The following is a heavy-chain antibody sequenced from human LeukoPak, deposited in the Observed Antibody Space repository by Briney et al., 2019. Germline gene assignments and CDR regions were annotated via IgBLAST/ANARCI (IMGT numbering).Heavy chain of an antibody. J-gene: IGHJ5*02. CDR2: INSDGSST. CDR3: ARGMRSKQWLVPYNWFDP. Sequence: PGGSLRLSCAASGFTFSSYWMHWVRQAPGKGLVWVSRINSDGSSTSYADSVKGRFTISRDNAKNTLYLQMNSLSAEDTAVYYCARGMRSKQWLVPYNWFDPWGEGTLVTVSS. CDR1: GFTFSSYW. D-gene: IGHD6-19*01. V-gene: IGHV3-74*01.